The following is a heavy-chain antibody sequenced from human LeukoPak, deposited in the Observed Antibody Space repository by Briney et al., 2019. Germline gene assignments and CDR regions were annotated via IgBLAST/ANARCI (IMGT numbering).Heavy chain of an antibody. J-gene: IGHJ5*02. CDR2: ISTYNAKT. V-gene: IGHV1-18*01. CDR1: GYTFTTYG. D-gene: IGHD1-26*01. Sequence: ASVTVSCKASGYTFTTYGIIWVRQAPGQGLEWMGWISTYNAKTKYAQNLQGRVAMTTDTSTSTVYMELRSLTSDDTAVYYCARDTGSNFFDPGGQGTLGTVAS. CDR3: ARDTGSNFFDP.